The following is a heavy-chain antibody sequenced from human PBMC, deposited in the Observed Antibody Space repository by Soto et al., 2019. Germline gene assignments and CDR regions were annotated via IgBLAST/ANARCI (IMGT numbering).Heavy chain of an antibody. Sequence: QVLLVDSGGGVVQPGRSLRLSCAASGFTFSSYAMNWVRQAPGKGLEWVALISHDGINKYYADSVKGRFTISRDNSKNTLYLQMNSLRAEDTAVYYCASSGQLLYYWFDPWGQGTLVTVSS. CDR3: ASSGQLLYYWFDP. V-gene: IGHV3-30-3*01. J-gene: IGHJ5*02. CDR1: GFTFSSYA. CDR2: ISHDGINK. D-gene: IGHD2-2*02.